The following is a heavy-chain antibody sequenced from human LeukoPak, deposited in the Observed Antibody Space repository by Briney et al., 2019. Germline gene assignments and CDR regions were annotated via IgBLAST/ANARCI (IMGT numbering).Heavy chain of an antibody. J-gene: IGHJ4*02. Sequence: PSETLSLTCTVSGDSISSGDYYWSWIRQPAGKGLEWIGRIYTSGSTNYNPSLKSRVTMSVDTSKNQFSLKLSSVTAADTAVYYCARGQGTEFDYWGQGTLVTVSS. V-gene: IGHV4-61*02. CDR1: GDSISSGDYY. CDR3: ARGQGTEFDY. CDR2: IYTSGST.